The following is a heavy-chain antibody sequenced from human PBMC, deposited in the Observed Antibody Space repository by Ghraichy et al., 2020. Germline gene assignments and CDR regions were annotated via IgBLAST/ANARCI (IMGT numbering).Heavy chain of an antibody. V-gene: IGHV1-24*01. CDR2: FDPEKGQT. D-gene: IGHD6-13*01. Sequence: ASVKVSCKVSGYTLTELSIHWLRRAPGKGLEWVGVFDPEKGQTTSAQSYQGRVTMTADTSTDTAYMDLNNLRSDDTALYYCATGRIAEAGTIYDYLNSWGQGTLVTVSS. CDR1: GYTLTELS. J-gene: IGHJ4*02. CDR3: ATGRIAEAGTIYDYLNS.